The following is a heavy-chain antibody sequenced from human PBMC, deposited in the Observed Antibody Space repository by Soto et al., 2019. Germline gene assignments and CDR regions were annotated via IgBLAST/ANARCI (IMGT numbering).Heavy chain of an antibody. D-gene: IGHD5-12*01. CDR2: ISGSGCST. CDR3: AKGPGPRYSGYDFPYFDY. Sequence: GGSLRLSCAASGFTFSSYAMSWVRQAPGKGLEWVSAISGSGCSTYYADSVKGRFTISRDNSKNTLYLQMNSLRAEDTAVYYCAKGPGPRYSGYDFPYFDYWGQGTLVTVSS. J-gene: IGHJ4*02. CDR1: GFTFSSYA. V-gene: IGHV3-23*01.